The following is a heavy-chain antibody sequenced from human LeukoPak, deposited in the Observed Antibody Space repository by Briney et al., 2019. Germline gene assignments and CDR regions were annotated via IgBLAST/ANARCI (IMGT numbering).Heavy chain of an antibody. CDR2: IYYSGST. V-gene: IGHV4-31*03. Sequence: SETLSLTCTVSGGSISSGGYYWSWIRQHPGKGLEWIGYIYYSGSTYYNPSLKSRVTISVDTSKNQFSLKLSSVTAADTAVYYCASSWMQLWSPFDYWGQGTLVTVSS. CDR3: ASSWMQLWSPFDY. CDR1: GGSISSGGYY. D-gene: IGHD5-18*01. J-gene: IGHJ4*02.